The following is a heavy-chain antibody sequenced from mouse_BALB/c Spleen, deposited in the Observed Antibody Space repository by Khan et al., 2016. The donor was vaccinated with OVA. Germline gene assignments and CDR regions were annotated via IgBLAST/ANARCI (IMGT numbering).Heavy chain of an antibody. J-gene: IGHJ1*01. Sequence: VQLQQSGPELVKPGASVKMSCKASGYTFTDYYMKWLQQSHGKSLEWIGDINPNNGDTFYNQKFKDKATFTVDKSSSTAYMQLNSLTSEDSAVFYCTRGLFDVWGAGTTVTVSS. CDR3: TRGLFDV. CDR1: GYTFTDYY. CDR2: INPNNGDT. V-gene: IGHV1-26*01.